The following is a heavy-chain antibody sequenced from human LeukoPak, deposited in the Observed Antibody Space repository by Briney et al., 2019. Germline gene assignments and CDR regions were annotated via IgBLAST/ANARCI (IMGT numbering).Heavy chain of an antibody. Sequence: PSETLSLTCAVYARPFSGYYWSWIRQPPGKGLEWIGEINHSGSTNYNPSLKSRVTISVDTSKNQFSLKLSSVTAADTAVYYCARGMARDFYYYYYYMDVWGKGTTVTVSS. D-gene: IGHD3-10*01. CDR2: INHSGST. CDR3: ARGMARDFYYYYYYMDV. V-gene: IGHV4-34*01. J-gene: IGHJ6*03. CDR1: ARPFSGYY.